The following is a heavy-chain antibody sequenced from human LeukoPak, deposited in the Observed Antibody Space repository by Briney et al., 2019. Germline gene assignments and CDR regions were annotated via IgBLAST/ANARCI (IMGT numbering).Heavy chain of an antibody. V-gene: IGHV5-51*01. J-gene: IGHJ4*02. CDR3: ARLGNYGDYLPRDY. D-gene: IGHD4-17*01. CDR1: GYSFTSYW. CDR2: IYPDDSDT. Sequence: KIGESLKISCKGSGYSFTSYWIGWVRQMPGKGLVWMGIIYPDDSDTRYNPSFQGQVTISADKSISTAYLQWSSLKASDTAMYYCARLGNYGDYLPRDYWGQGTLVTVSS.